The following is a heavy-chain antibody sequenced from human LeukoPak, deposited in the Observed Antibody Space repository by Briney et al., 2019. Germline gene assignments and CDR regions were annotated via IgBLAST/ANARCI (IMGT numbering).Heavy chain of an antibody. V-gene: IGHV1-2*02. Sequence: ASVKVSCKASGYTFTGHYMHWVRQAPGQGLEWMGWINPNSGGTNYAQKFQGRVTMTRDTSISTAYMELSRLRSVVTAVYYCARGYSYGYYRYDYWGQGTLVTVSS. CDR1: GYTFTGHY. D-gene: IGHD5-18*01. CDR2: INPNSGGT. CDR3: ARGYSYGYYRYDY. J-gene: IGHJ4*02.